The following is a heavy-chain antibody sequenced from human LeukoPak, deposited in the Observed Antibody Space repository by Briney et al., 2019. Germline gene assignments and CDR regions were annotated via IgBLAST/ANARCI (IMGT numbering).Heavy chain of an antibody. CDR3: ARHGYTAGHYFLDY. CDR1: SGSMNSYY. CDR2: IYTTGKT. Sequence: SETLSLTCTVSSGSMNSYYCGWVRQPAGRGLEWIGRIYTTGKTDYDPSLKSRLTMSVDTSKRQFSLNLRSVSAADTAIYYCARHGYTAGHYFLDYWSQGTLVTVSS. V-gene: IGHV4-4*07. J-gene: IGHJ4*02. D-gene: IGHD3-16*01.